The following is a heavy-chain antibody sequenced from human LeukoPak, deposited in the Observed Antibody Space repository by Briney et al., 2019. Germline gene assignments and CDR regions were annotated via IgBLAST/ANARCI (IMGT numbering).Heavy chain of an antibody. CDR3: ARELSGYYFSFDS. CDR2: ISSSGSAL. D-gene: IGHD3-22*01. V-gene: IGHV3-48*04. J-gene: IGHJ4*02. CDR1: GFTFSSYW. Sequence: GGSLRLSCAASGFTFSSYWMNWVRQAPGKGLEWISYISSSGSALYYADSVKGRFTVSRDNAKNSLYLQMSSLRAEDTAVYYCARELSGYYFSFDSWGQGTLVTVSS.